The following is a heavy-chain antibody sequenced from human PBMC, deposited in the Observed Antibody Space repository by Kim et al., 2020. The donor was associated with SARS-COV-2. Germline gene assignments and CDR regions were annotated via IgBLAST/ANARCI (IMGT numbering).Heavy chain of an antibody. CDR3: ASGARWIGYCSGGSCYETLDY. V-gene: IGHV1-69*13. J-gene: IGHJ4*02. CDR2: IIPIFGTA. Sequence: SVKVSCKASGGTFSSYAISWVRQAPGQGLEWMGGIIPIFGTANYAQKFQGRVTITADESTSTAYMELSSLRSEDTAVYYCASGARWIGYCSGGSCYETLDYWGQGTLVTVSS. D-gene: IGHD2-15*01. CDR1: GGTFSSYA.